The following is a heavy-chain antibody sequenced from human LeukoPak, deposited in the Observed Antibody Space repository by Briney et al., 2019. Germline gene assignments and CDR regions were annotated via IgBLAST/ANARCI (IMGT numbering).Heavy chain of an antibody. J-gene: IGHJ4*02. Sequence: SETLSLTCTVSGGSISSYYWSWIRQPPGKGLEWIGYIYYSGSTNYNPSLKSRVTISVDTSKNQFSLKLSSVTVADTAVYYCARGVYSNDVDYWGQGTLVTVSS. CDR2: IYYSGST. D-gene: IGHD4-11*01. CDR3: ARGVYSNDVDY. CDR1: GGSISSYY. V-gene: IGHV4-59*01.